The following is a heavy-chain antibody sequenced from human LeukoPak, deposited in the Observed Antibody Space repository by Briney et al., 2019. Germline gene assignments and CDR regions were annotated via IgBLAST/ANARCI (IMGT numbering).Heavy chain of an antibody. Sequence: RPGGSLRLSCAASGFTFSSYAMSWVRQAPGKGLEWVSAISASGGSTYYADSVRGRLSVSRDSAKNSLSLQLNSLRAEDTAVYYCAREQWFRWEYWGQGILVTVSS. D-gene: IGHD3-22*01. CDR2: ISASGGST. CDR3: AREQWFRWEY. V-gene: IGHV3-23*01. CDR1: GFTFSSYA. J-gene: IGHJ4*02.